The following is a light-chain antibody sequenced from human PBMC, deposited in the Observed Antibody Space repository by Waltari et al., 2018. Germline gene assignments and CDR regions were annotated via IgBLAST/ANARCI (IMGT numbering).Light chain of an antibody. V-gene: IGLV2-11*01. J-gene: IGLJ3*02. CDR3: CSFAGTYTWV. CDR1: TSDVGGYNY. Sequence: SALTQPRSVSGSPGQSVTISCTGTTSDVGGYNYVSWYQHHPGKAPKLMIFDVTQRPSGVPDGFSGSKSANTASLTISGLQAEDEADYYCCSFAGTYTWVFGGGTKVTVL. CDR2: DVT.